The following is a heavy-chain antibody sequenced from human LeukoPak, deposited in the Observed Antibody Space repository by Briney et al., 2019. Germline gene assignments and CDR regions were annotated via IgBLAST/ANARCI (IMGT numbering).Heavy chain of an antibody. V-gene: IGHV4-61*01. D-gene: IGHD1-1*01. J-gene: IGHJ4*02. CDR3: ARDLNLEHFDY. CDR2: IYYSGST. Sequence: SETLSLTCTVSGGSVSTGSYYWSWIRQPPGKGLEWIGYIYYSGSTNYNPSLKSRVTISVDTSKNQFSLKLSSVTAADTAVYYCARDLNLEHFDYWGQRTLVTVSS. CDR1: GGSVSTGSYY.